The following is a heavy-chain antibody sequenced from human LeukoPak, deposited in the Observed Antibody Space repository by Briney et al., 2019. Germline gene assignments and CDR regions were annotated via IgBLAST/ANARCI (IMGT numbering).Heavy chain of an antibody. Sequence: GGSLRLSCAASGFTFSDYYMSWIRQAPGKGLEWVSYISSSSSYTNYADSVEGRFTISRDNAKNSLYLQMNSLRAEDTAVYYCARVWFEDYGMDVWGKGTTVTVSS. CDR3: ARVWFEDYGMDV. V-gene: IGHV3-11*06. J-gene: IGHJ6*04. CDR1: GFTFSDYY. CDR2: ISSSSSYT. D-gene: IGHD3-10*01.